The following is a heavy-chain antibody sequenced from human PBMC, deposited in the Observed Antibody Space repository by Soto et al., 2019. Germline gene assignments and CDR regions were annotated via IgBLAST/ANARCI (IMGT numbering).Heavy chain of an antibody. CDR2: INIDGRST. CDR1: GSTLNNYW. CDR3: ARDWRSNRWYYFDS. J-gene: IGHJ5*01. V-gene: IGHV3-74*01. Sequence: EVLLVESGGGVVQPGGSLRLSCAASGSTLNNYWMHWVRQAPGKGLEWVSRINIDGRSTTYADSVKGRFSISRDDAKNTLFLQMNSLRAEDTAVYYCARDWRSNRWYYFDSWGQGTLVTVSS. D-gene: IGHD2-2*01.